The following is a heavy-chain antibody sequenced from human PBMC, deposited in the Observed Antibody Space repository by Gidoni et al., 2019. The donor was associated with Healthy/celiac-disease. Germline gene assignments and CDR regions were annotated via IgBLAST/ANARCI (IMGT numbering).Heavy chain of an antibody. CDR1: GFTFDDYA. D-gene: IGHD5-12*01. J-gene: IGHJ6*02. Sequence: EVQLVESGGGVVQPGGSLRLSCAASGFTFDDYAMHWVRQAPGKGLEWVSLISGEGGSTYYADSVKGRFTISRDNSKNSLYLQMNSLRTEDTALYYCAKDSAATIGGYYYYYGMDVWGQGTTVTVSS. CDR2: ISGEGGST. CDR3: AKDSAATIGGYYYYYGMDV. V-gene: IGHV3-43*02.